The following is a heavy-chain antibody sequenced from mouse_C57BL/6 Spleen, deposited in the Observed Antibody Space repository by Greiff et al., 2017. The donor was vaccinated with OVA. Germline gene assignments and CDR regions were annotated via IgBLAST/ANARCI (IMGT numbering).Heavy chain of an antibody. CDR1: GYTFTSYW. CDR2: IDPSDSYT. J-gene: IGHJ2*01. CDR3: ARGENSSGYEGY. Sequence: QVQLQQPGAELVKPGASVKLSCKASGYTFTSYWMQWVKQRPGQGLEWIGEIDPSDSYTNYNQKFKGKATLTVDTSSSTAYMQLSSRTSEDSAVYYCARGENSSGYEGYWGQGTTLTVAS. D-gene: IGHD3-2*02. V-gene: IGHV1-50*01.